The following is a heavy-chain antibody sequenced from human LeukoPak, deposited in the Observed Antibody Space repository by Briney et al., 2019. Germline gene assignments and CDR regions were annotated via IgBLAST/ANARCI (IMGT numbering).Heavy chain of an antibody. CDR2: INDSGSA. D-gene: IGHD3-10*01. CDR3: ARYLSGSGSYYNPYYFDS. V-gene: IGHV4-34*01. J-gene: IGHJ4*02. Sequence: SETLSLTCAVYGGSFSGYYWSWIRQPPGKGLEWIGEINDSGSANYNPSLKSRFTISVDTSKNQFSLKLSSVTAADTAVYYCARYLSGSGSYYNPYYFDSWGQGTLVTVSS. CDR1: GGSFSGYY.